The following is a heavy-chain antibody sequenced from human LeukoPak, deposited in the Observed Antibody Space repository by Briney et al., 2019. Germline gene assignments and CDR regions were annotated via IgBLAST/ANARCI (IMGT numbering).Heavy chain of an antibody. CDR2: IRSSSSTI. D-gene: IGHD3-3*01. Sequence: GGSLRLSCAASGFTFSSYSMNWVRQAPGKGLEWVSYIRSSSSTIYYADSVKGRFTISRDNAKNSLYLQMNSLRAEDTAVYYCAREMGGLRFLEWLKTPSDVWGKGTTVTVSS. V-gene: IGHV3-48*01. J-gene: IGHJ6*04. CDR1: GFTFSSYS. CDR3: AREMGGLRFLEWLKTPSDV.